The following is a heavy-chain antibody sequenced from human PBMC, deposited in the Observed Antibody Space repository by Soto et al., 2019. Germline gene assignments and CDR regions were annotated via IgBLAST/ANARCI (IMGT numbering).Heavy chain of an antibody. D-gene: IGHD3-10*01. J-gene: IGHJ6*02. CDR1: GYTFTSYG. CDR2: ISAYNGNT. V-gene: IGHV1-18*01. CDR3: ARESMGYYGSGTLYYYYGMDV. Sequence: GASVKVSCKASGYTFTSYGISCVRQAPGQALEWMGWISAYNGNTNYAQKLQGRVTMTTDTSTSTAYMELRSLRSDDTAVYYCARESMGYYGSGTLYYYYGMDVWGQGTTVTVSS.